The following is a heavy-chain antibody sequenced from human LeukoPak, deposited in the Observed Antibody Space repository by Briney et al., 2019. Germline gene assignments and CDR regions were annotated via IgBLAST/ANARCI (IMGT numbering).Heavy chain of an antibody. CDR1: GGSISSYY. J-gene: IGHJ4*02. Sequence: PSETLSLTCTVSGGSISSYYWSWIRQPPGTGLEWIGYIYYSGSTNYNPSLKSRVTIPVDTSKNQFSLKLSSVTAADTAVYYCARASYCSSTSCPMSLDYWGQGTLVTVSS. CDR3: ARASYCSSTSCPMSLDY. D-gene: IGHD2-2*01. CDR2: IYYSGST. V-gene: IGHV4-59*01.